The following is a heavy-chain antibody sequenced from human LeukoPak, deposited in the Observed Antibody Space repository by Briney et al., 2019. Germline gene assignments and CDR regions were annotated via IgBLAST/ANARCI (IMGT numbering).Heavy chain of an antibody. V-gene: IGHV3-21*01. Sequence: PGGTLSLTCAASGFTFSTYTMNWVRQAPGKGLEWVSSISSTSTSIYYADSAKGRFTISRDNAKNSLHLQMNSRGPEDTAVYCCVRGEVRDYWGHGTLVTVS. J-gene: IGHJ4*01. CDR2: ISSTSTSI. CDR3: VRGEVRDY. CDR1: GFTFSTYT.